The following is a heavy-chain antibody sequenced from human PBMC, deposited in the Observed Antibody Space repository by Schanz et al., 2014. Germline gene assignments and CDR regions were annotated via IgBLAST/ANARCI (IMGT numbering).Heavy chain of an antibody. Sequence: QVQLVESGGGLVKPGGSLRLSCAASGFTVSNSYIHWVRQAPGKGLEWVSYISSSSSTIYYADSVKGRFTISRDNAKNSLYLQMNSLRAEDTGVYYCARGREVVAKIFDVWGQGTMDTVSS. CDR1: GFTVSNSY. J-gene: IGHJ3*01. V-gene: IGHV3-11*04. CDR2: ISSSSSTI. D-gene: IGHD3-22*01. CDR3: ARGREVVAKIFDV.